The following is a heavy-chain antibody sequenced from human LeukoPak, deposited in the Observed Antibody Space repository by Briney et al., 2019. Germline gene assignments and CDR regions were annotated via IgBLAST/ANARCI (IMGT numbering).Heavy chain of an antibody. J-gene: IGHJ4*02. D-gene: IGHD3-16*01. V-gene: IGHV4-30-4*08. CDR1: GGSISSGDYY. Sequence: SETLSLTCTVSGGSISSGDYYWSWIRQPPGKGLEWIGYIYYSGSTYYNPSLKSRVTISVDTSKNQFSLKLSSVTAADTAVYYCARDHGGDYVWGTPGSFDYWGQGTLVTVSS. CDR2: IYYSGST. CDR3: ARDHGGDYVWGTPGSFDY.